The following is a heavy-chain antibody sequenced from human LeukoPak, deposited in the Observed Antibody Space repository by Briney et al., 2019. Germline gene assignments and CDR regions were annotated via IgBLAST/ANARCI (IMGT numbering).Heavy chain of an antibody. CDR1: GFTFSSYW. V-gene: IGHV3-7*01. CDR2: IKQDGSEK. CDR3: ARVQLWLWGGTGDAFDI. Sequence: GGSLRLSCAASGFTFSSYWMSCVRQAPGKGLEWVANIKQDGSEKYYVDSVKGRFTISRDNAKNSLYLQMNSLRAEDTAVYYCARVQLWLWGGTGDAFDIWGQGTMVTVSS. J-gene: IGHJ3*02. D-gene: IGHD5-18*01.